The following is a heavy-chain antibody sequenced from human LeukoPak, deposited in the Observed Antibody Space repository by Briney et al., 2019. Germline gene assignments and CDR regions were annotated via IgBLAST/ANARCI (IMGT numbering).Heavy chain of an antibody. J-gene: IGHJ4*02. CDR3: ARDSGAAGTDY. D-gene: IGHD6-13*01. CDR1: GGSISSYY. CDR2: IYYSGST. V-gene: IGHV4-59*01. Sequence: SETPSLTCTVPGGSISSYYWSWIRQPPGKGLEWIGYIYYSGSTNYNPSLKSRVTISVDTSKNQFSLKLSSVTAADTAVYYCARDSGAAGTDYWGQGTLVTVSS.